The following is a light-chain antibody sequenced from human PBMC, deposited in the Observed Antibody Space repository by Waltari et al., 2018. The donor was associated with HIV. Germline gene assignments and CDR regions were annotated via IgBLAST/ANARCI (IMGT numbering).Light chain of an antibody. CDR2: SDN. J-gene: IGLJ2*01. Sequence: QSVLTQSPSASGTPGQRVTISCSGSSSNIGRYAVNWYQHLPGTAPKLLLYSDNQRPSGGPDRVSGAKSGTSASLAISGLQSEDEAEYYCATWDGSLSGGVFGGGTKLTVL. CDR3: ATWDGSLSGGV. CDR1: SSNIGRYA. V-gene: IGLV1-44*01.